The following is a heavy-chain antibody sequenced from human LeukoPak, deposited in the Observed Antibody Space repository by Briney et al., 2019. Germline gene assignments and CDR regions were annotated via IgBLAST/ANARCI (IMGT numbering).Heavy chain of an antibody. J-gene: IGHJ4*02. CDR2: INSDGSST. Sequence: GGSLRLSCAASGFTFSSYWMHWVRQAPGKGLVWVSRINSDGSSTRYADSVKGRFTISRDNAKNTLYLQMNSLRAEDTAVYYCARAGIAAAGPYYWGQGTLVTVPS. CDR1: GFTFSSYW. CDR3: ARAGIAAAGPYY. D-gene: IGHD6-13*01. V-gene: IGHV3-74*01.